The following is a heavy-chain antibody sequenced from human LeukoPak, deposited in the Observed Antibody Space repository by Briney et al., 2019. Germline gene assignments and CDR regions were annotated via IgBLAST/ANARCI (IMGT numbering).Heavy chain of an antibody. CDR1: GGSMSNYY. CDR2: TTGSIYFSGST. CDR3: ASDSREYGSGSYWHV. J-gene: IGHJ6*02. V-gene: IGHV4-59*01. Sequence: SETLSLTCTVSGGSMSNYYRHWIRQPPGKGLEWIGYTTGSIYFSGSTSYDPSLESRVTISVDTSKNQFSLTLDSVTAADTAVYYCASDSREYGSGSYWHVWGQGTPVTVSS. D-gene: IGHD3-10*01.